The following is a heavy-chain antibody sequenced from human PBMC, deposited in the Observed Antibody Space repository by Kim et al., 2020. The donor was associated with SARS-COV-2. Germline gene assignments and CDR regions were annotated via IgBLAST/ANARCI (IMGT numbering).Heavy chain of an antibody. Sequence: GGSLRLSCAASGFSFNNYCMHWVRQAPGKGLEWVAFISYEGSKKQYLDSLKGRFTVSRDCSKNTLYLQINRLTAEDTGVYYCAKQGYIFERHTYYGMDLWGKGTTVTVSS. CDR3: AKQGYIFERHTYYGMDL. V-gene: IGHV3-30*18. CDR1: GFSFNNYC. J-gene: IGHJ6*04. D-gene: IGHD5-12*01. CDR2: ISYEGSKK.